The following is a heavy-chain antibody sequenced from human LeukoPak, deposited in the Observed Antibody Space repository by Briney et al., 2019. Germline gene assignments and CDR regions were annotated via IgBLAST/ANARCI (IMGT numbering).Heavy chain of an antibody. J-gene: IGHJ4*02. V-gene: IGHV3-11*04. Sequence: GGSLRLSCAASGFTFSDYYMSWIRQAPGKGLEWVSYISSSGSTIYYADSVKGRFTISRDNAKNSLYLQMNSLRAEDTAVYYCARDVVEWLVRVFDYWGQGTLVTVSS. CDR3: ARDVVEWLVRVFDY. CDR2: ISSSGSTI. D-gene: IGHD6-19*01. CDR1: GFTFSDYY.